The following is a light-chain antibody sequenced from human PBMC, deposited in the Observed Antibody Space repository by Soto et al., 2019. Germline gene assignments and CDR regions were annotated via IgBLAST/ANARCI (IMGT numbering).Light chain of an antibody. V-gene: IGKV1-5*01. J-gene: IGKJ2*01. CDR2: DAS. Sequence: DIRMTQSPSTLSAVVGDRVTITCRASESVGSSVAWYQQQPGKAPKLLIYDASTLESGVPSRFSGSEFEKEFTLTINSLQPDEFGTYYCQQYESFSPYTFGRGTRLEIK. CDR3: QQYESFSPYT. CDR1: ESVGSS.